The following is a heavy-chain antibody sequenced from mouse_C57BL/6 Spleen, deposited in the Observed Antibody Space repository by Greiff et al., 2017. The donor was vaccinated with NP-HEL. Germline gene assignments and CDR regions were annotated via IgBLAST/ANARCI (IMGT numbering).Heavy chain of an antibody. CDR2: IWSGGST. V-gene: IGHV2-2*01. CDR3: ATSYYRNYYAMDY. J-gene: IGHJ4*01. CDR1: GFSLTSYG. Sequence: VQGVESGPGLVQPSQSLSITCTVSGFSLTSYGVHWVRQSPGKGLEWLGVIWSGGSTDYNAAFISRLSISKDNTKSQVFFKMNSLQADDTAIYYCATSYYRNYYAMDYWGQGTSVTVSS. D-gene: IGHD2-5*01.